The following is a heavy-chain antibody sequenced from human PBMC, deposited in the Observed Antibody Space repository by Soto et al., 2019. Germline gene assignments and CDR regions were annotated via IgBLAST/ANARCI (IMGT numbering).Heavy chain of an antibody. CDR2: ISTYNGNT. J-gene: IGHJ3*02. D-gene: IGHD6-13*01. CDR3: ARDPGYSTTWHQAFDI. CDR1: GYTFTSYG. Sequence: QVQLVQSGAKVKKPGASVKVSCKASGYTFTSYGISWVRQAPGQGPEWMGRISTYNGNTNYVQKLQGRVTMTTDTSTNTAYMELRSLRYDDTAVYYCARDPGYSTTWHQAFDIWGQGTMVTVSS. V-gene: IGHV1-18*01.